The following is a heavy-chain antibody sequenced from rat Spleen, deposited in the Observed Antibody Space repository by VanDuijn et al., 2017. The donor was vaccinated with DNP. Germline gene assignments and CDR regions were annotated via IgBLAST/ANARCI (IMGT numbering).Heavy chain of an antibody. Sequence: EVQLVESGGGLVQPGNSLKLSCAASGFTFSDYAMAWVRQSPKRGLEWVATISYDGSSTYYRDSVKGRFTISRDNAKSTLYLQMDSLRSEDTATYYCARHNYGSYLPDYWGQGVMVTVSS. J-gene: IGHJ2*01. D-gene: IGHD1-3*01. V-gene: IGHV5-7*01. CDR1: GFTFSDYA. CDR3: ARHNYGSYLPDY. CDR2: ISYDGSST.